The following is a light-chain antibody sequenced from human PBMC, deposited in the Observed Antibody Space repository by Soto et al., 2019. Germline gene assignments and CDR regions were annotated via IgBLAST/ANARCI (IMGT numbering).Light chain of an antibody. CDR3: HQTYSPHRT. CDR2: GAT. CDR1: QSISNY. V-gene: IGKV1-39*01. J-gene: IGKJ5*01. Sequence: DVQMTQSPSSLSASVGDRVTITCRSSQSISNYLNWYQQNPGKPPRVLIYGATNVQSGVPSRFSGSGSGTDFTLTISNLRPEDFATYYCHQTYSPHRTFGQGTRL.